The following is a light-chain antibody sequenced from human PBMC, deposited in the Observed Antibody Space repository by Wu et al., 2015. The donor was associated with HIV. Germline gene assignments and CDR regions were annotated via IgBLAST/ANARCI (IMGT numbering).Light chain of an antibody. Sequence: EIVLTQSPATLSFSPGETATLSCRASQSVSGALAWYQKRPGQSPRLLMYDASSRATGIPARFSGSGSATDFTLTITSLQSEDFAIYYCQQYNKWPRSFGQGTKVEVK. CDR1: QSVSGA. V-gene: IGKV3-11*01. CDR2: DAS. CDR3: QQYNKWPRS. J-gene: IGKJ1*01.